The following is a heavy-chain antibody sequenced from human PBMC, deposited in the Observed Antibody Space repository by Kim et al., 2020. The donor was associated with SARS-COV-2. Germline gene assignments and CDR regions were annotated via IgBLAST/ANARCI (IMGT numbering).Heavy chain of an antibody. V-gene: IGHV5-51*01. Sequence: SDTRYSPSFQGQVTLSADESISTAYLQWSSLKASDTAMYYCTSSSYGMDVWGQGTTVTVSS. J-gene: IGHJ6*02. CDR2: SDT. CDR3: TSSSYGMDV.